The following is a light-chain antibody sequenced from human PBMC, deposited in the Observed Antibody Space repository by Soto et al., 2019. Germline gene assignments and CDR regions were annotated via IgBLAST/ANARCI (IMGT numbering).Light chain of an antibody. CDR3: QHYDSLPIT. CDR2: GAS. J-gene: IGKJ5*01. CDR1: QSVSSSY. V-gene: IGKV3-20*01. Sequence: EIVLTQSPGTLSLSPGERATLSCRASQSVSSSYLAWYQQKPGQPPRLLIYGASSRATGIPDRFSGSGSGTDFTLTISRLEPEDFAVFYFQHYDSLPITFGQGTRLETK.